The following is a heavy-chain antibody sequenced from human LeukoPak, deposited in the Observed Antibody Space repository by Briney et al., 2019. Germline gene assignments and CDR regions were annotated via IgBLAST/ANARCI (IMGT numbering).Heavy chain of an antibody. CDR1: GFTFRIYA. CDR3: AKGVLPLYYYGMDV. CDR2: ISGSDGST. J-gene: IGHJ6*02. V-gene: IGHV3-23*01. Sequence: GGSLRLSCAASGFTFRIYAMSWVRQAPGKGLEWVSAISGSDGSTNYADSVKGRFSISRDNSKNTLYLQMNSLRREDTAVYYCAKGVLPLYYYGMDVWGQGTTVTVSS.